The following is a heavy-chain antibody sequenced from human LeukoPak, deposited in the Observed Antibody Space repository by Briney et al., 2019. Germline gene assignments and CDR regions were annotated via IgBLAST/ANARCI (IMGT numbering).Heavy chain of an antibody. CDR1: GFTFSSYA. CDR2: ISGSGGST. D-gene: IGHD3-22*01. Sequence: GGSLRLPCAASGFTFSSYAMSWVRQAPGKGLEWVSAISGSGGSTYYADSVKGRFTISRDNSKNTLYLQMNSLRAEDTAVYYCAKDYYDSSGYYHAEPFDYWGQGTLVTVSS. CDR3: AKDYYDSSGYYHAEPFDY. J-gene: IGHJ4*02. V-gene: IGHV3-23*01.